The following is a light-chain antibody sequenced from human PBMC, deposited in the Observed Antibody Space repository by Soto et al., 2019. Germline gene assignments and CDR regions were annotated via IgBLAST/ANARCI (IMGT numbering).Light chain of an antibody. CDR1: QSVGTY. V-gene: IGKV3-11*01. CDR2: DAS. J-gene: IGKJ5*01. CDR3: QERSDWPPET. Sequence: EIVLTQSPVTLSLSPGERVTLSCRASQSVGTYLAWYQQKPGQSPRLLIYDASNRATGIPARFSGSGSGTNFTLTISSLEPEDFALYYCQERSDWPPETFGQGTRLEIK.